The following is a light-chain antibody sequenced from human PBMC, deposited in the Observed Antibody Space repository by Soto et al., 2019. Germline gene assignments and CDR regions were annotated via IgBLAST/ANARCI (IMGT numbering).Light chain of an antibody. Sequence: QSPATLSVSLGERATLSCRASQSVSSNLAWYQQKPGQAPRLLIYGASSRATGIPDRFSGSGSGTDFTLTISSLEPEDFAVYYCQQRSNWPLTFGGGTKVDIK. CDR2: GAS. CDR3: QQRSNWPLT. J-gene: IGKJ4*01. CDR1: QSVSSN. V-gene: IGKV3-11*01.